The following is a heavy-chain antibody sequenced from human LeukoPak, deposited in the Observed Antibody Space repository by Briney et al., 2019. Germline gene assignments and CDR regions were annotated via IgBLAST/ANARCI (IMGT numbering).Heavy chain of an antibody. CDR3: ARDRGYYDSSGLDY. D-gene: IGHD3-22*01. CDR2: ISSSSSTI. Sequence: GGSLRLSCAASGFTFSSYSMNWVRQAPGKGLEWVSYISSSSSTIYYADSVKGRFSISRDNAKNSLYLQMNSLRDEDTAVYYCARDRGYYDSSGLDYWGQGTLVTVSS. J-gene: IGHJ4*02. CDR1: GFTFSSYS. V-gene: IGHV3-48*02.